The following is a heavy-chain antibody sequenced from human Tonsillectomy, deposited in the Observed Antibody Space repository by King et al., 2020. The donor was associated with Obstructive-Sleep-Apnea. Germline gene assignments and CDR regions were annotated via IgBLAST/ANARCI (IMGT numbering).Heavy chain of an antibody. V-gene: IGHV3-30*03. CDR1: GFTFSSYG. J-gene: IGHJ4*02. CDR3: ASAAMRAPAFDY. CDR2: MSYDGNNK. D-gene: IGHD2-2*01. Sequence: VQLVESGGGVVQPGRSLRLSCAASGFTFSSYGMHWVRQAPGKGLEWVALMSYDGNNKVYADSVKGRFTSSRDTAKNTLYLQMSSLRAEDTAVYYCASAAMRAPAFDYWGQGTLVTVSS.